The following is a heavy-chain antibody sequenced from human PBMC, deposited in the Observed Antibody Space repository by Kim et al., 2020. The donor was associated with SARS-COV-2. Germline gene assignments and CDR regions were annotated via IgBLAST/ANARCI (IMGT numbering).Heavy chain of an antibody. D-gene: IGHD2-15*01. J-gene: IGHJ6*01. CDR1: RFTFNIYS. Sequence: GGSLRLSCAASRFTFNIYSMNWVRQAPGKGLEWVSSISSGHSKYYAGSVKGRFTISRDDAKRSFYLQMNSLRAEDTAMYYCARDCSGGSCTEGARGGMDV. CDR2: ISSGHSK. CDR3: ARDCSGGSCTEGARGGMDV. V-gene: IGHV3-21*01.